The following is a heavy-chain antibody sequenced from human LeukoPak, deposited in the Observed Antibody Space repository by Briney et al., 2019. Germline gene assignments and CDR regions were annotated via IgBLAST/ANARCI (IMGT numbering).Heavy chain of an antibody. J-gene: IGHJ6*03. Sequence: SETLSLTCTVSGGSISSGSYYWSWIRQPAGKGLEWIGRIYTSGRTNYNPSLKSRVTISVDTSKNQFSLKLSSVTAADTAVYYCARDYYDSSGYPYYYYYYYMDVWGKGTTVTVSS. D-gene: IGHD3-22*01. V-gene: IGHV4-61*02. CDR2: IYTSGRT. CDR1: GGSISSGSYY. CDR3: ARDYYDSSGYPYYYYYYYMDV.